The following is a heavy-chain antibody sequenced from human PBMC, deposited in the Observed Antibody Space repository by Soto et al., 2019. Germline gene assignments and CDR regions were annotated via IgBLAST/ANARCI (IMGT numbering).Heavy chain of an antibody. CDR2: IKRKIDGEKT. CDR1: GFSFSNAW. Sequence: EVQLVESGGGLVKPGGSLRLSCAASGFSFSNAWMNWVRQAPGKGLEWVGRIKRKIDGEKTDYAAPVKGRFPISRDDSKNTLSLQMNSLKADDTAVYYCTTGSVEGVWGQGTTVTVSS. V-gene: IGHV3-15*07. CDR3: TTGSVEGV. J-gene: IGHJ6*02.